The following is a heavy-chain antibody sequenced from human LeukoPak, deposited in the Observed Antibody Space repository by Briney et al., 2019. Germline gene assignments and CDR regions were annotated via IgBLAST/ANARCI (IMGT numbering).Heavy chain of an antibody. CDR1: GGSFSGYY. CDR3: ARGTGGMDV. V-gene: IGHV4-34*01. D-gene: IGHD3-10*01. CDR2: INHSGST. J-gene: IGHJ6*02. Sequence: SSETLSLTGAVYGGSFSGYYWSWIRQPPGKGLEWIGEINHSGSTNYNPSLKSRVTISVDTSKNQFSLKLSSVTAADTAVYYCARGTGGMDVWGQGTTVTVSS.